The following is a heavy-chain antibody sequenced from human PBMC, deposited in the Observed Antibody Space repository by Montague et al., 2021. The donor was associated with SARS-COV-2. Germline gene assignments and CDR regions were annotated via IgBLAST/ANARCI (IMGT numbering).Heavy chain of an antibody. CDR2: IYYSGST. Sequence: SETLSLTCTVSGGSISSYYWGWIRQPPGKGLEWIGYIYYSGSTNYNPSLKSRVTISVDTSKNPFSLKLSSVTAADTAVYYCARGSGWMGNAFDIWGQGTMVTVSS. J-gene: IGHJ3*02. CDR1: GGSISSYY. D-gene: IGHD6-19*01. V-gene: IGHV4-59*01. CDR3: ARGSGWMGNAFDI.